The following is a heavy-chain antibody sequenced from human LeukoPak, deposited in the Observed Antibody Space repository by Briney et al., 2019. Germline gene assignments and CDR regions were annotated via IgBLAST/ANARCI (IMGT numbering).Heavy chain of an antibody. J-gene: IGHJ4*02. CDR1: GFTFRNYA. CDR3: ARDPVGATVTYFDY. V-gene: IGHV3-23*01. CDR2: ISGSGINT. D-gene: IGHD4-17*01. Sequence: GGSLRLSCAASGFTFRNYAVSWVRQAPGKGLEWVSAISGSGINTYYADSVKGRFTISRDNSKNTLYLQMNSLRAEDTAVYYCARDPVGATVTYFDYWGQGTLVTVSS.